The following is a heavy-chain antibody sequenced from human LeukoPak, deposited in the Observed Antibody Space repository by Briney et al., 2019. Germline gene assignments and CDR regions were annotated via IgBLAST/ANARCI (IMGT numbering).Heavy chain of an antibody. CDR2: ISGSGGST. J-gene: IGHJ4*02. CDR3: AKCETYYYGSGSYHFDY. V-gene: IGHV3-23*01. CDR1: GFTFSSYA. D-gene: IGHD3-10*01. Sequence: PGGSLRLSCAASGFTFSSYAMSWVRQAPGKGLEWVSAISGSGGSTYHADSVKGRFTISRDNSKNTLYLQMNSLRAEDTAVYYCAKCETYYYGSGSYHFDYWGQGTLVTVSS.